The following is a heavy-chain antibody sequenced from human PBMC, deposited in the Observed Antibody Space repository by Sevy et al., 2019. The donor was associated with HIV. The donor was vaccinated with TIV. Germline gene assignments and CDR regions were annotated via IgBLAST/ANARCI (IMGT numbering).Heavy chain of an antibody. CDR1: GFSLNTDW. CDR2: INQDASVN. Sequence: GGSLRLSCVASGFSLNTDWMLWVRQAPGKGLEWVANINQDASVNYYADSVKGRFTISRDNARNLVSLQMNILRVEDTALYYCVRAIATVDSFWGQGTLVTVSS. CDR3: VRAIATVDSF. J-gene: IGHJ4*02. V-gene: IGHV3-7*01. D-gene: IGHD6-13*01.